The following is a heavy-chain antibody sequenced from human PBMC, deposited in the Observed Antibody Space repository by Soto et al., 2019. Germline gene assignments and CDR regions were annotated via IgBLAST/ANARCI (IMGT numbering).Heavy chain of an antibody. CDR3: AKGKPRESRLGRNIVVPISDAFEI. V-gene: IGHV1-69*01. D-gene: IGHD3-16*02. CDR2: IAPIIGAA. CDR1: GGTFSSYA. Sequence: QVQLVQSVAEVKKPGSSVNVSCKASGGTFSSYAISWVRQAPGQGLAWMGGIAPIIGAAQYAEKFRARVHIIAGEFSSTDYMELSRLRSDATAVYYCAKGKPRESRLGRNIVVPISDAFEIWDLGTMLPVSS. J-gene: IGHJ3*02.